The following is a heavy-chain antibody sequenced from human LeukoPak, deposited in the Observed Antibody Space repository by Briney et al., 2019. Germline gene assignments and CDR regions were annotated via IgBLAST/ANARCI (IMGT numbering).Heavy chain of an antibody. D-gene: IGHD5-18*01. V-gene: IGHV1-46*01. CDR2: INPSGGST. Sequence: ASVKVSCKTSGFTFTGHYMHWVRQAPGQGLEWMGIINPSGGSTSYAQKFQGRVTMTRDMSTSTVYMELSSLRSEDTAVYYCAGNSGYSYGHGWYFDLWGRGTLVTVSS. CDR1: GFTFTGHY. CDR3: AGNSGYSYGHGWYFDL. J-gene: IGHJ2*01.